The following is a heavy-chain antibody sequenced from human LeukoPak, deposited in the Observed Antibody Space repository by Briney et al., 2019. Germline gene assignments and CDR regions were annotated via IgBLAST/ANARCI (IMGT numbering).Heavy chain of an antibody. Sequence: PGGSLRLSCAASGFTFSDYYMSWIRQAPGKGLEWVSGISGSGGNTFYADSVKGRFTISRDNSKNTLYLQMNSLRAEDTAVYYCAKDKRGYRVYGSDYWGQGTLLIVSS. D-gene: IGHD5-18*01. V-gene: IGHV3-23*01. CDR3: AKDKRGYRVYGSDY. CDR2: ISGSGGNT. CDR1: GFTFSDYY. J-gene: IGHJ4*02.